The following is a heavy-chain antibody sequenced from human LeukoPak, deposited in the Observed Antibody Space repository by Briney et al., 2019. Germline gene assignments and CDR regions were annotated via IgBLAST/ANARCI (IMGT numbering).Heavy chain of an antibody. Sequence: GASVKVSCKASGYTFTSYYMHWVRQAPGQGLEWMGIINPSGGSTSYAQYFKGRVTTTTDTSMRTGYMELGSLRFDDRAGYYCARVRDSYARDVDYWGQGTLVTVSS. CDR1: GYTFTSYY. J-gene: IGHJ4*02. CDR3: ARVRDSYARDVDY. D-gene: IGHD5-18*01. CDR2: INPSGGST. V-gene: IGHV1-46*01.